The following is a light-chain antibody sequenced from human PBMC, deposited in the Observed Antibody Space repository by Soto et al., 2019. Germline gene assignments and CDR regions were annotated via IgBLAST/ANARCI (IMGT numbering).Light chain of an antibody. V-gene: IGKV3-20*01. Sequence: EIVLTQSPGTLSLSPGERATLSCRASQSVSSSYLAWYQQKPGQAPRLLIYGASSKATGIPDRFSGSGSGTDFTLTISRLEPEDFAVYYCQQYGSSPHTFGQGTTLAIK. J-gene: IGKJ2*01. CDR2: GAS. CDR1: QSVSSSY. CDR3: QQYGSSPHT.